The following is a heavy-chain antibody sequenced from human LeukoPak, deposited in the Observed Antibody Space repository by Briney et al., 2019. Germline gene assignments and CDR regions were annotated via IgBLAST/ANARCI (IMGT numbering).Heavy chain of an antibody. CDR2: ITGSSTWT. CDR3: ARELVSLGTGYFDL. Sequence: GGSLRLSCEASGFTFRTYGMTWVRQAPGKGLEWVSGITGSSTWTYYADSVKGRFTISRDNSNNTLHLQMNSLRAEDTAIYYCARELVSLGTGYFDLWGRGTLVTVPS. J-gene: IGHJ2*01. CDR1: GFTFRTYG. D-gene: IGHD7-27*01. V-gene: IGHV3-23*01.